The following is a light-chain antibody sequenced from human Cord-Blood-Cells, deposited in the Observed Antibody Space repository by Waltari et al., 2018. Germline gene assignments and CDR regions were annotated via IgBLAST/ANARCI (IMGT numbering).Light chain of an antibody. CDR1: SSDVGGYNY. J-gene: IGLJ3*02. Sequence: QYALTQPRSVYGSPGQSVTISCTGTSSDVGGYNYVSWYQQHPGKAPKLMIYDVSKRPAGVPDPFSGSKSGNTASLTISGLQAEDEADYYCCSYAGSYTWVFGGGTKLTVL. V-gene: IGLV2-11*01. CDR2: DVS. CDR3: CSYAGSYTWV.